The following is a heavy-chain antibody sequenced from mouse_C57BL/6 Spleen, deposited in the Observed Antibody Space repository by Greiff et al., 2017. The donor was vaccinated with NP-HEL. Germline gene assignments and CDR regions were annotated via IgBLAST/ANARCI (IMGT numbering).Heavy chain of an antibody. Sequence: QVHVKQSGAELARPGASVKMSCKASGYTFTSYTMHWVKQRPGQGLEWIGYINPSSGYTKYNQKFKDKATLTADKSSSTAYMQLSSLTSEDSAVYYCARFTTVVAPSFAYWGQGTLVTVSA. CDR3: ARFTTVVAPSFAY. V-gene: IGHV1-4*01. J-gene: IGHJ3*01. CDR2: INPSSGYT. CDR1: GYTFTSYT. D-gene: IGHD1-1*01.